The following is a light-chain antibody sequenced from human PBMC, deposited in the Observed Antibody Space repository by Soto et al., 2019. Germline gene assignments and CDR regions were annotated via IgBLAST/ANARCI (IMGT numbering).Light chain of an antibody. CDR3: QQANSFPLT. CDR2: AAS. J-gene: IGKJ4*01. V-gene: IGKV1-8*01. Sequence: AIRMTQSPSSLSASTGDRVTITCRASQGISSYLAWYQQKPGKAPKLLIYAASGLPSGVPSRFSGSGSGTDFTLTISSLQPEDFATYYCQQANSFPLTFGGGTKVDIK. CDR1: QGISSY.